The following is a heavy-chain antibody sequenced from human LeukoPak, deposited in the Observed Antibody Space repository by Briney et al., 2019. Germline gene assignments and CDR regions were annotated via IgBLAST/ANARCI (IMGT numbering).Heavy chain of an antibody. Sequence: GGSLRLSCAASGFTFSSYGMHWVRQAPNKGLEWVAVAPHDRSSPSHAASVNGRFTISRDNSKDTLFLHMDSLRVDDTAIYYCARQSLGASGLDHWGQGVLVTVSS. CDR1: GFTFSSYG. CDR3: ARQSLGASGLDH. J-gene: IGHJ4*02. D-gene: IGHD1-26*01. CDR2: APHDRSSP. V-gene: IGHV3-30*12.